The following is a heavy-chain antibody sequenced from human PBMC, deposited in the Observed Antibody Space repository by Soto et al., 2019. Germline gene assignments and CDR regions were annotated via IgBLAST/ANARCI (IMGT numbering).Heavy chain of an antibody. CDR1: GYSFTSYW. J-gene: IGHJ5*02. CDR2: IYPGDSDT. CDR3: ARGVGSRLPNHSFDP. D-gene: IGHD2-8*01. Sequence: GESLKISCKGSGYSFTSYWIGWVRQMPGKGLEWMGIIYPGDSDTRYSPSFQGQVTISADKSISTAYLQWSSLKASDTAMYYCARGVGSRLPNHSFDPWGQGTLVTVSS. V-gene: IGHV5-51*01.